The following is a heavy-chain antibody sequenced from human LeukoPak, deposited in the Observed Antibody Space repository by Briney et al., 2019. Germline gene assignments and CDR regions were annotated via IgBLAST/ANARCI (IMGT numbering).Heavy chain of an antibody. CDR3: ARMRPELDY. CDR1: GFTFISYE. J-gene: IGHJ4*02. V-gene: IGHV3-48*03. CDR2: ISSSGTTI. Sequence: GGSLRLSCLVSGFTFISYEMNWVRPAPGKGLEWVSYISSSGTTIYYADSVKGRFTISRDNAKNSLFLQMSSLTAEDTAVYYCARMRPELDYWGQGTLVTVSS. D-gene: IGHD6-6*01.